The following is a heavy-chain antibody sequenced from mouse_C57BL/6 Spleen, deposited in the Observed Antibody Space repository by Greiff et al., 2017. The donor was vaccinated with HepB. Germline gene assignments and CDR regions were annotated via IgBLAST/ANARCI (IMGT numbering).Heavy chain of an antibody. CDR3: ARGDGYYLYYFDY. D-gene: IGHD2-3*01. CDR2: ISDGGSYT. CDR1: GFTFSSYA. V-gene: IGHV5-4*01. Sequence: EVQGVESGGGLVKPGGSLKLSCAASGFTFSSYAMSWVRQTPEKRLEWVATISDGGSYTYYPDNVKGRFTISRDNAKNNLYLQMSHLKSEDTAMYYCARGDGYYLYYFDYWGQGTTLTVSS. J-gene: IGHJ2*01.